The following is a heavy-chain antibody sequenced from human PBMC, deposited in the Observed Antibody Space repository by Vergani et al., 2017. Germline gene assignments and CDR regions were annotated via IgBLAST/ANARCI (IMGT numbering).Heavy chain of an antibody. J-gene: IGHJ4*02. CDR2: INPSGGHT. CDR1: GHTFSNYY. V-gene: IGHV1-46*03. Sequence: QVQVVQSGAEVKKSGASVKVSCKTSGHTFSNYYMHWVRQAPGQGLEWMGIINPSGGHTNYAQKFQGRVTMTRDTSTSTVYMELSSLRSEDTAIYYCARGDYGILTGYRYWGLGTLVTVSA. D-gene: IGHD3-9*01. CDR3: ARGDYGILTGYRY.